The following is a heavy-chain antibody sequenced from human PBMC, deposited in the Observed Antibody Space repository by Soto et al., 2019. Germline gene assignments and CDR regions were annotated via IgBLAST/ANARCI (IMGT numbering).Heavy chain of an antibody. Sequence: GESLKISCKGSGYSFTNYWIGWVRQMPGKGLEWMGIVYPGDSDTKYTPSFQGQVTISTDKSTNTAYLQWSSLMASDTAMYYCARQGLGIQPLYGMDVWGQGTTVTVSS. V-gene: IGHV5-51*01. CDR1: GYSFTNYW. D-gene: IGHD5-18*01. CDR3: ARQGLGIQPLYGMDV. CDR2: VYPGDSDT. J-gene: IGHJ6*02.